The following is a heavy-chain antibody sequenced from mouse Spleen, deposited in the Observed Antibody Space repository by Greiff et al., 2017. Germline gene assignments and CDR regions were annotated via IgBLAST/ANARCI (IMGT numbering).Heavy chain of an antibody. CDR3: ARRDEIYYGSMDY. J-gene: IGHJ4*01. CDR2: IYPGDGDT. D-gene: IGHD2-1*01. V-gene: IGHV1-80*01. CDR1: GYAFSSYW. Sequence: QVQLKQSGAELVKPGASVKISCKASGYAFSSYWMNWVKQRPGKGLEWIGQIYPGDGDTNYNGKFKGKATLTADKSSSTAYMQLSSLTSEDSAVYFCARRDEIYYGSMDYWGQGTSVTVSS.